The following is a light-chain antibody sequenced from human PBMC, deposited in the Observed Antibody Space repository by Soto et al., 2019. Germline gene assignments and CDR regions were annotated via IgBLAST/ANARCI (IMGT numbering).Light chain of an antibody. CDR3: QQYHRYPVT. J-gene: IGKJ4*01. CDR1: QSISSW. Sequence: DIQMTQSPSTLSASVGDRVTITCRASQSISSWLAWYQQKPGKAPKALIYKASILESGFPSRFRGSGSGTEFTLTINILQPDDFATYYCQQYHRYPVTFGGGTKVEIK. V-gene: IGKV1-5*03. CDR2: KAS.